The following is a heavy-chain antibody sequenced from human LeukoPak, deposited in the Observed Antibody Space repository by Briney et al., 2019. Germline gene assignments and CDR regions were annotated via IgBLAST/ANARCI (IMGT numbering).Heavy chain of an antibody. CDR3: ARPRLLYGSGPTLV. CDR2: MYYSGST. V-gene: IGHV4-39*01. J-gene: IGHJ4*02. CDR1: GGSISSSSYY. D-gene: IGHD3-10*01. Sequence: SETLSLTCTVSGGSISSSSYYWGWIRQPPGKGLEWIGNMYYSGSTYYNPSLKSRVTISVDTSNNQFSLKLSSVTAADTAVYYCARPRLLYGSGPTLVWGPGTLVTVSS.